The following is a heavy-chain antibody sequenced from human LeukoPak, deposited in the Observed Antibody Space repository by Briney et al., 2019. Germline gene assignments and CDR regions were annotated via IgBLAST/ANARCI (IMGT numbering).Heavy chain of an antibody. V-gene: IGHV1-18*01. CDR3: ERYDSSSWYYDCFDY. CDR2: SSAYNGNT. D-gene: IGHD6-13*01. J-gene: IGHJ4*02. Sequence: ASVTVSCKASGYSFTSYGISWVRQAPGQGLEWMGLSSAYNGNTNYAQKLQGRVTMTTDTSTSTAYMELRSLRSDDTAVYYCERYDSSSWYYDCFDYWGQGTLVTVSS. CDR1: GYSFTSYG.